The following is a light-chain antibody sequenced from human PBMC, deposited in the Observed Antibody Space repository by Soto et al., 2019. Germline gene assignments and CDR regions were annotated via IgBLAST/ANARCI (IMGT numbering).Light chain of an antibody. V-gene: IGKV3-20*01. CDR2: GAS. J-gene: IGKJ4*01. CDR3: HQYGSSPDP. CDR1: QSVSSSY. Sequence: EIVLTQSPGTLSLSPGERATLSCRASQSVSSSYLAWYQQKPDQAPRLRLYGASSRDTGIPDRFSGSGSGTDFTLTISRLQPEDLAMYYGHQYGSSPDPFGGGTKVEIK.